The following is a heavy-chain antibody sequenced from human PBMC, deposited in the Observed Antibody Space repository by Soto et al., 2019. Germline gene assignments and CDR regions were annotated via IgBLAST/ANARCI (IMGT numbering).Heavy chain of an antibody. CDR1: GGSISSSNW. D-gene: IGHD6-6*01. Sequence: SETLSLXCAVSGGSISSSNWWSCVRQPPGKGLEWIGEIYHSGSTNYNPSLKRRVTISVDTSKSQFSLKLSSVTAADTAVYYCASTSRFAFWGQGTLVTVSS. CDR3: ASTSRFAF. CDR2: IYHSGST. J-gene: IGHJ4*02. V-gene: IGHV4-4*02.